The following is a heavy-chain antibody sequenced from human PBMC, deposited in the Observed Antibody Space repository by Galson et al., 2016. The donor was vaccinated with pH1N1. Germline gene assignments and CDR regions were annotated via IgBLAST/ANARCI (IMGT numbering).Heavy chain of an antibody. D-gene: IGHD6-13*01. Sequence: QSGAEVKKPGESLKISCKGSGYTFTKYWIAWVRQMPGKGLEWMGSIYPGDSETRYSPSFQGQVTISADRSISTAYLQLTSLKASDTARYYCARRETTAGTDYWGQGTLVIVSS. CDR1: GYTFTKYW. J-gene: IGHJ4*02. V-gene: IGHV5-51*03. CDR3: ARRETTAGTDY. CDR2: IYPGDSET.